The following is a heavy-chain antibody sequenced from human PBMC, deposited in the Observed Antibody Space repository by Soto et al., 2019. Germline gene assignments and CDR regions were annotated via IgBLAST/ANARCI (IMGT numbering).Heavy chain of an antibody. CDR2: IYQRGNT. J-gene: IGHJ4*02. V-gene: IGHV4-4*02. Sequence: SETLYLTSAVSGTSISRSNWSSWVRRTTGRGLGRNGKIYQRGNTNYNPSLKSRVTISVDKSKTQFSLNLSAVTAADTAVYYCVRIIATTYYFDYWGQG. D-gene: IGHD1-7*01. CDR1: GTSISRSNW. CDR3: VRIIATTYYFDY.